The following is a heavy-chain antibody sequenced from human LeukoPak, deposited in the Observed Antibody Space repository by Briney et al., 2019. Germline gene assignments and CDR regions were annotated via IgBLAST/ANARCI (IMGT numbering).Heavy chain of an antibody. CDR2: IYHSGST. CDR1: GGSISSSNW. J-gene: IGHJ4*02. V-gene: IGHV4-4*02. Sequence: SETLSLTCAVSGGSISSSNWWSWVRQPPGKGLEWIGEIYHSGSTNYNPSLKSRVTISVDTSKNQFSLKLSSVTAADTAVYYCARSIFGVVTLYDYWGQGTLVTVSS. D-gene: IGHD3-3*01. CDR3: ARSIFGVVTLYDY.